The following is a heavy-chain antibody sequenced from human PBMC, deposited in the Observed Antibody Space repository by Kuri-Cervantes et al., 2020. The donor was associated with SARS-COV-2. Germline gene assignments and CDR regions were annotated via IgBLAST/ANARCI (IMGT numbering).Heavy chain of an antibody. D-gene: IGHD4-17*01. CDR1: GFTFSSYA. CDR3: ASPLDAVTSATLAY. Sequence: GGSLRLPCAASGFTFSSYAMHWVRQAPGKGLEWVAVISYDGSNKYFADSVKGRFTISRDNSRRTLYLQMNSLRVEDTAVYYCASPLDAVTSATLAYWGQGTPVTVSS. V-gene: IGHV3-30*01. J-gene: IGHJ4*02. CDR2: ISYDGSNK.